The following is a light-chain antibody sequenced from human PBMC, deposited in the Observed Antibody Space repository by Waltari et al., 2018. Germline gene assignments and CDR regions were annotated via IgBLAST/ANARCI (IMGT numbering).Light chain of an antibody. CDR1: KVGGKY. J-gene: IGLJ2*01. V-gene: IGLV3-1*01. CDR3: QAWDSSTVV. CDR2: QDT. Sequence: SYELTQPPSVSVSSGQTDTITCSGDKVGGKYVCWYQQKPCQSPVLVIYQDTKRPSGIPERCSGSNSGNTATLTISGTQAMDEADYYCQAWDSSTVVFGGGTKLTVL.